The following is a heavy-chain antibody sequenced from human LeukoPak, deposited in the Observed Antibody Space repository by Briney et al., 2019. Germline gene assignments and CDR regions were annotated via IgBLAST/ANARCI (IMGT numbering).Heavy chain of an antibody. CDR3: ANVAAAGTYNWFDP. V-gene: IGHV4-39*07. J-gene: IGHJ5*02. CDR2: IYYSGST. D-gene: IGHD6-13*01. Sequence: SETLSLTCTVSGGSISSSSYYWGWIRQPPGKGLEWIGTIYYSGSTYYNPSLKSRVTISVDTSKNQFSLKLSSVTAADTAVYYCANVAAAGTYNWFDPWGQGTLVTVSS. CDR1: GGSISSSSYY.